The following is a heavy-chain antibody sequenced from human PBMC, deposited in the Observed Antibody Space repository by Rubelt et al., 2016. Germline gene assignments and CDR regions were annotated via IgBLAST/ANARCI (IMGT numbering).Heavy chain of an antibody. V-gene: IGHV4-39*01. J-gene: IGHJ4*02. CDR2: IYYSGST. D-gene: IGHD4-23*01. CDR1: GGSISSSSYY. Sequence: QLQLQESGPGLVKPSETLSLTCTVSGGSISSSSYYWGWIRQPPGKGLEWIGSIYYSGSTYYNPSLKSRVTISVDTSRNQFSLKLSCVTAADTAVYYCATSGGNGGDFDYWGQGTLVTVSS. CDR3: ATSGGNGGDFDY.